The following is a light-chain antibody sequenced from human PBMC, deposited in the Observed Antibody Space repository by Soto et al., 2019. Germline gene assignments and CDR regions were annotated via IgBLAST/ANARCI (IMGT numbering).Light chain of an antibody. V-gene: IGKV3-20*01. CDR2: GAS. Sequence: EIVFTQSPATLSLSPGERATLSCRASQSVGTFFAWYQQKPGQAPRLLIYGASNRATGIPDRFSGSGSGTDFTLTISRLEPEDFAVYYCQQYDSSPRTFGQGTKVDIK. J-gene: IGKJ1*01. CDR1: QSVGTF. CDR3: QQYDSSPRT.